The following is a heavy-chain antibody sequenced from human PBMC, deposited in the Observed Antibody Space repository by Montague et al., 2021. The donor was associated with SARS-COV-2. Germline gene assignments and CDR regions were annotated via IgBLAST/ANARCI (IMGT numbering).Heavy chain of an antibody. CDR2: IYYSGST. D-gene: IGHD6-13*01. J-gene: IGHJ4*02. CDR1: GGSISSGDYY. Sequence: TLSLTCTVSGGSISSGDYYWSWIRQPPGKGLEWIGYIYYSGSTYYNPSLKSRVTISVDTSKNQFPLKLSSVTAADTAVYYCARYSSSWYSPFDYWGQGTLVTVSS. CDR3: ARYSSSWYSPFDY. V-gene: IGHV4-30-4*01.